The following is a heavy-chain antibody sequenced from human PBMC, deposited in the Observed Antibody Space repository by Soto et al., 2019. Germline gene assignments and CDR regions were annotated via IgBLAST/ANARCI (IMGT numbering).Heavy chain of an antibody. V-gene: IGHV3-23*01. CDR2: ISGSGGST. CDR3: AKDQRGIAVAGTPPGSWYFDL. Sequence: EVQLLESGGGLVQPGGSLRLSCAASGFTFSSYAMSWVRQAPGKGLEWVSAISGSGGSTYYADSVKGRFTISRDNSKNTLYLQMNSLRAEDTAVYYCAKDQRGIAVAGTPPGSWYFDLWGRGTLVTVSS. J-gene: IGHJ2*01. CDR1: GFTFSSYA. D-gene: IGHD6-19*01.